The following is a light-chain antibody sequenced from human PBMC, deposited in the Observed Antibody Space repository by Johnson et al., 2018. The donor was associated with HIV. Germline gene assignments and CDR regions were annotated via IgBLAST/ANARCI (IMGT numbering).Light chain of an antibody. V-gene: IGLV1-51*02. CDR3: GTWDSSLNTEV. Sequence: QPVLTQPPSVSAAPGQRVTISCSGSSSNIGNFYVSWYQQLPETAPKLLIYKTNDRPSGIPDRFSGSKSGTSATLDITGLQTGDEADYYCGTWDSSLNTEVIGTGTKVTVL. CDR1: SSNIGNFY. J-gene: IGLJ1*01. CDR2: KTN.